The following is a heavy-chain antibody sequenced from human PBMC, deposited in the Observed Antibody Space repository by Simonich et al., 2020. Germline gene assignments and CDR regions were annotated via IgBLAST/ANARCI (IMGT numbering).Heavy chain of an antibody. J-gene: IGHJ3*02. CDR3: ARDGIGAGDAFDI. V-gene: IGHV3-9*01. CDR2: IRWNSGGI. D-gene: IGHD3-10*01. Sequence: EVQLVESGGGLVQPGRSLRLSCAAAGFTFDDYAMHWVRQAPGKGRECVSGIRWNSGGIGYADSGKGRFTISRDNAKNSLYLQMNSLRAEDTAVYYCARDGIGAGDAFDIWGQGTMVTVSS. CDR1: GFTFDDYA.